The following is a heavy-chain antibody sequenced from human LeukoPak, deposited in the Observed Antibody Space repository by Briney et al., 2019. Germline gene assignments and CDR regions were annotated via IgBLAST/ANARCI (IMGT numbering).Heavy chain of an antibody. V-gene: IGHV3-30*18. CDR1: GFDFSDHG. D-gene: IGHD6-19*01. J-gene: IGHJ2*01. CDR2: ISRHGSTK. Sequence: GRSLRLSCAASGFDFSDHGMHWVRQAPGKGLEWVAVISRHGSTKIYAASVKGRFTISRDNSKNTMYLQMDSLRPEDTAVYFCAKEYSSGWSYWYFDLWGRGTLVTVSS. CDR3: AKEYSSGWSYWYFDL.